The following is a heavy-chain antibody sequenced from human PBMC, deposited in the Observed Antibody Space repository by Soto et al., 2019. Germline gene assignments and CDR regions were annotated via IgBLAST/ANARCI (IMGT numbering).Heavy chain of an antibody. CDR2: TYYRSKWYN. CDR3: ARDPQGDIVLMAPIYGMDV. Sequence: PSRTLSLTCAISGDSVSSNSAAWNWIRQSPSRGLEWLGRTYYRSKWYNDYAVSVKSRITINPDTSKNQFSLQLNSVTPEDTAVYYCARDPQGDIVLMAPIYGMDVWGQGTTVTVSS. CDR1: GDSVSSNSAA. V-gene: IGHV6-1*01. J-gene: IGHJ6*02. D-gene: IGHD2-8*01.